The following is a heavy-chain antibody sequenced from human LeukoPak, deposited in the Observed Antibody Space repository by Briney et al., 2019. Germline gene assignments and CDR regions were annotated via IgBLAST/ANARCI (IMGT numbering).Heavy chain of an antibody. CDR1: GFTFSSYG. J-gene: IGHJ4*02. D-gene: IGHD6-13*01. CDR2: IWYDGSNK. Sequence: GRSLRLSCAASGFTFSSYGMHWVRQAPGKGLEWVAVIWYDGSNKYYADSVKGRFTISRDNSKNTLYLQMNSLRAEDTAVYYCAREESWEASFDYWGQGTLVTVSS. V-gene: IGHV3-30*19. CDR3: AREESWEASFDY.